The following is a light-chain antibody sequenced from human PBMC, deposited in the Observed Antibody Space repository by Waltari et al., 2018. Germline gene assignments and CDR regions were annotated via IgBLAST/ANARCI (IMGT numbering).Light chain of an antibody. V-gene: IGKV1-17*01. CDR1: QDVGSN. CDR2: HAN. J-gene: IGKJ4*01. CDR3: QHANSYPLT. Sequence: DIQMSQSTSSLSASVGDRVTITCRASQDVGSNLNWYQQKAGKAPKVLIYHANTLASGVPSRFSGSGSGTEFTFTISSLQPEDYATYYCQHANSYPLTFGGGTKVEIK.